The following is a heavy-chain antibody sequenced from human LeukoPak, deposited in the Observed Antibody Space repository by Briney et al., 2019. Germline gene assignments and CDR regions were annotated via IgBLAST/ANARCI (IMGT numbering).Heavy chain of an antibody. Sequence: ASVKVSCKASGYTFTSYGISWVRQAPGQELEWMGWINPNNGGTKYAQKFQGRVTMTRDTSISTAYMELRRLTSDDTAVYYCTRPLAGDGTAAAQFASWGQGTLVTVSS. D-gene: IGHD6-13*01. J-gene: IGHJ4*02. CDR3: TRPLAGDGTAAAQFAS. CDR2: INPNNGGT. V-gene: IGHV1-2*02. CDR1: GYTFTSYG.